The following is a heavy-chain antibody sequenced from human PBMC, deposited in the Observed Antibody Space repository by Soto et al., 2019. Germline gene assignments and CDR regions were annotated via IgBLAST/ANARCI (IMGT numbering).Heavy chain of an antibody. V-gene: IGHV3-30*18. Sequence: PGGSLRLSCAASGFTFSSYGLHWVRQAPGKGLEWVAVISYDGSNKYYADSVKGRFTISRDNSKNTLYLQMNSLRAEDTAVYYCAKEVGEQWLSDYYYYMDVWGKGTTVTVSS. J-gene: IGHJ6*03. CDR2: ISYDGSNK. D-gene: IGHD6-19*01. CDR3: AKEVGEQWLSDYYYYMDV. CDR1: GFTFSSYG.